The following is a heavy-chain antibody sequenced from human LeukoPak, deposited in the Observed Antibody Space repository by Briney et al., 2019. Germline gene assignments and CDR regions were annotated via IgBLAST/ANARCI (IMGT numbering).Heavy chain of an antibody. V-gene: IGHV5-51*01. CDR2: IYPGDSDT. CDR1: GYRFTNYW. Sequence: GESLKISCKGSGYRFTNYWIGWVRQMPGKGLEWMGIIYPGDSDTRYSPPFQGQVTISDHKSLSPAYLQWSSLKASDNAMYYCARSAPSMLGYYYYGMDVWGKGTTVTVSS. J-gene: IGHJ6*01. CDR3: ARSAPSMLGYYYYGMDV. D-gene: IGHD2-2*01.